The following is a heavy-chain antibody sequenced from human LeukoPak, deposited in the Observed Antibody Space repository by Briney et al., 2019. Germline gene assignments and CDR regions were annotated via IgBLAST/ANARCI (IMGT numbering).Heavy chain of an antibody. CDR2: IWYDGSNK. Sequence: GGSLRLSCAASGFTFSSYGMHWVRQAPGKGLEWAAVIWYDGSNKYYADSVKGRFTISRDNSKNTLYLQMNSLRAEDTAVYYCAIKATVTHSMHYWGQGTLVTVSS. V-gene: IGHV3-33*01. J-gene: IGHJ4*02. CDR3: AIKATVTHSMHY. CDR1: GFTFSSYG. D-gene: IGHD4-17*01.